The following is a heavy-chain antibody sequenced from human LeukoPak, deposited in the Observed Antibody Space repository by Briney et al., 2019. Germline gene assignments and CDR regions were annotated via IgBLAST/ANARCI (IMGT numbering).Heavy chain of an antibody. CDR2: IYHSGST. D-gene: IGHD3-10*01. Sequence: SETLSLTCTVSGYSISSGYYWGWIRQPPGKGLEWIGSIYHSGSTYYNPSLKSRVTISVDTSKNHFSLRLSSVTAADTAVYYCARYRSGSTWFDPWSQGTLVTVSS. CDR1: GYSISSGYY. J-gene: IGHJ5*02. CDR3: ARYRSGSTWFDP. V-gene: IGHV4-38-2*02.